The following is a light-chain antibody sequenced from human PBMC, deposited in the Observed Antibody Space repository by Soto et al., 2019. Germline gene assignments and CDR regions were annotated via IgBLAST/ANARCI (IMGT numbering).Light chain of an antibody. J-gene: IGLJ1*01. V-gene: IGLV2-14*01. CDR2: EVS. Sequence: QSALTQPASVSGSPGQSITISCTGTSSDVGGYNYVSWYQQHPGKAPKLMIYEVSNRPSGVSNRFSGSKSGNTASLTISGRQAEDEADYYCSSYPSSGPLDVFVTGTKPTAL. CDR3: SSYPSSGPLDV. CDR1: SSDVGGYNY.